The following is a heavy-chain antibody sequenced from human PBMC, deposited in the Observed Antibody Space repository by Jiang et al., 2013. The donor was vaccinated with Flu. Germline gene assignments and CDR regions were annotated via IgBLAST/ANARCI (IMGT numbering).Heavy chain of an antibody. CDR2: ISAYNGNT. Sequence: GAEVKKPGASVKVSCKASGYTFTTTGIIWVRQAPGQGLEWMGWISAYNGNTNYVQKVQGRVTMTTDTSTSTAYMELRSLRSDDTAVYFCARGGADRASSHAFDIWGHGTSGHRLF. CDR1: GYTFTTTG. D-gene: IGHD2-15*01. J-gene: IGHJ3*02. CDR3: ARGGADRASSHAFDI. V-gene: IGHV1-18*04.